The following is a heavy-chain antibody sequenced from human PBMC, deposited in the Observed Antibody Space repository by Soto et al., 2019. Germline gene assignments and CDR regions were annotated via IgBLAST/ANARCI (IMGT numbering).Heavy chain of an antibody. V-gene: IGHV3-30*18. CDR2: LSYDGHNE. Sequence: QVQLVESGGAVVQPGTSLRLSCAASGVAVSTYGVHWVRQAPGQGLEWVAILSYDGHNEYYTDSVKGRFTISRDTSRNTLYLQMDRLRADDLAMYYCAKDRGFGEYLFDSWGQGTLVTVSS. D-gene: IGHD3-10*01. CDR3: AKDRGFGEYLFDS. CDR1: GVAVSTYG. J-gene: IGHJ4*02.